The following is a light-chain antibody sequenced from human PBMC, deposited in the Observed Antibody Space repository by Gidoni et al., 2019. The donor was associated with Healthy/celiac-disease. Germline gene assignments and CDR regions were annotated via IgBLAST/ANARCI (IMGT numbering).Light chain of an antibody. CDR1: QSVSSY. CDR3: QQRTL. CDR2: DAS. V-gene: IGKV3-11*01. J-gene: IGKJ5*01. Sequence: EIVLTQSPATLSLSPGERATLSCRASQSVSSYLAWYQQKPGQAPRLLIYDASNRATGIPARFSGSGSGKDFTLTISSLEPEDFAVYYCQQRTLFGQGTRLEIK.